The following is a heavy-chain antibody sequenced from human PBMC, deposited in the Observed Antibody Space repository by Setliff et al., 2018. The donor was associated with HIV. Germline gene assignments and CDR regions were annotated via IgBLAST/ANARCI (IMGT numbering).Heavy chain of an antibody. D-gene: IGHD6-19*01. CDR2: IYHSGST. Sequence: SETLSLTCAVYGGSFSGYYWSWIRQPPGKGLEWIGSIYHSGSTYYNPSLKSRVTISVDTSKNQFSLKLSSVTAADTAIYYCARESDRQWLVPGAFDIWGQGTMVTVSS. J-gene: IGHJ3*02. V-gene: IGHV4-34*01. CDR3: ARESDRQWLVPGAFDI. CDR1: GGSFSGYY.